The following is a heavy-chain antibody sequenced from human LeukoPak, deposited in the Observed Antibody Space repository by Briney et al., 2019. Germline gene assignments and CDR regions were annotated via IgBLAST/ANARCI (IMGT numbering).Heavy chain of an antibody. CDR2: IRSEGYGGTT. Sequence: GGSLRLSCAASGFTFSSYSIHWVRQAPGKGLEWVGFIRSEGYGGTTEYAASVKGRFTISRDDSKSIAYLQMNSLKTEDTAVYYCSRGGTYARGYWGQGTLVTVSS. D-gene: IGHD1-26*01. J-gene: IGHJ4*02. V-gene: IGHV3-49*04. CDR3: SRGGTYARGY. CDR1: GFTFSSYS.